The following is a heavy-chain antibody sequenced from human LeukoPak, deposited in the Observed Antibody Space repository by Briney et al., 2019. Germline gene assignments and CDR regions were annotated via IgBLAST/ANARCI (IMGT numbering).Heavy chain of an antibody. Sequence: SETLPLTCAVYGGSFSGYYWSWIRQPPGKGLEWIGEINHSGSTNYNPSLKSRVTISVDTSKNQFSLKLSSVTAADTAVYYCARGWARPYYYGSGSYYSHWFDPWGQGTLVTVSS. J-gene: IGHJ5*02. D-gene: IGHD3-10*01. CDR3: ARGWARPYYYGSGSYYSHWFDP. CDR2: INHSGST. CDR1: GGSFSGYY. V-gene: IGHV4-34*01.